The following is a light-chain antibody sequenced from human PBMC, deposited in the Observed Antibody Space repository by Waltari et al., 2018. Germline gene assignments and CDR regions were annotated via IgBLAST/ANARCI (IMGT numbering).Light chain of an antibody. CDR2: RVS. J-gene: IGKJ1*01. CDR3: MQGTHWPWT. Sequence: DVVMTQSPLSLPVTLGQPASISCRSSQSLVNSDGNTYLNWFQQRPGQSPRRLFDRVSNRDSGVPDRFSGSGSGTDFTLKISRVEAEDVGVYYCMQGTHWPWTFGQGTKVEIK. CDR1: QSLVNSDGNTY. V-gene: IGKV2-30*01.